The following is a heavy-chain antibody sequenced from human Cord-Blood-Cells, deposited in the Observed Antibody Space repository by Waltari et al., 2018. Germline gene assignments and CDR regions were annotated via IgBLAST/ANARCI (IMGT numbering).Heavy chain of an antibody. J-gene: IGHJ4*02. CDR3: AREARTTGTTDDY. CDR2: IIPILGIA. CDR1: GGTFSSYA. D-gene: IGHD1-1*01. Sequence: QVQLVQSGAEVKKPGSSVKVSCKASGGTFSSYAISWVRQAPGEGLEWMGRIIPILGIANDAQKFQGRVTITADKSTSTAYMELSSLRSEDTAVYYCAREARTTGTTDDYWGQGTLVTVSS. V-gene: IGHV1-69*09.